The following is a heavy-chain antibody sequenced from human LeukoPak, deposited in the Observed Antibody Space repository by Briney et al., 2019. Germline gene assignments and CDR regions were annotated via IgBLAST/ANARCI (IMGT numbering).Heavy chain of an antibody. CDR1: GYTFTNYN. J-gene: IGHJ4*02. CDR2: IDPSGGST. CDR3: ARYYYFDY. V-gene: IGHV1-46*01. Sequence: ASVKVSCKASGYTFTNYNINWVRQAPGLGLEWMGVIDPSGGSTTYAQRFQGRVTMTRDTSSSTVYMELSSLRSEDTAVYYCARYYYFDYWGQGTRVTVSS.